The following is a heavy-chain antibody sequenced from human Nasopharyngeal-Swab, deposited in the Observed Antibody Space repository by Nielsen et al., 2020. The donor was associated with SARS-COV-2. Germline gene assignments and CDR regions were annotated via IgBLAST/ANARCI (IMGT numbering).Heavy chain of an antibody. Sequence: GESLKISCAAFGFTFSNDAMHWVRQAPGKGLEWVGIVSEDGSSTSYADSVKGRFTISRDNSKNTLFLQMSSVRVEDTAVYYCARAGTPIVGYYYYMDVWGIGATAIVSS. D-gene: IGHD2-21*01. CDR2: VSEDGSST. CDR3: ARAGTPIVGYYYYMDV. V-gene: IGHV3-30-3*01. J-gene: IGHJ6*03. CDR1: GFTFSNDA.